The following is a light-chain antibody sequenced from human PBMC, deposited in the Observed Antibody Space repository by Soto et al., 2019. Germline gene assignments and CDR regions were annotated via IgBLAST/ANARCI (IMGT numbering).Light chain of an antibody. J-gene: IGLJ1*01. V-gene: IGLV2-8*01. Sequence: ALTQPPSACGSPGQSFTGCCSRSKIDIGVYDFVSWYQHLPGKAPRPIIYEVFQRPSGVPGRFPGSKSGNTASLTVSGLQAADEADYFCKSYAGSNTYVFGSGTKV. CDR3: KSYAGSNTYV. CDR2: EVF. CDR1: KIDIGVYDF.